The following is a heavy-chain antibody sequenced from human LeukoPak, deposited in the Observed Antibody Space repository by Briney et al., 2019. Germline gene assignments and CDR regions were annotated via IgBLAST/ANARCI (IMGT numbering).Heavy chain of an antibody. V-gene: IGHV4-61*01. J-gene: IGHJ5*02. CDR1: GASVSRASY. CDR3: ARSRAFNSGAFDP. CDR2: IYNGVNT. D-gene: IGHD1-26*01. Sequence: SETLSLTCTVSGASVSRASYWTWIRQPPGKGVEWIAHIYNGVNTNYNPSLKSRVTISVDTSKNQFSLRLNSVTAADTAVYYCARSRAFNSGAFDPWGQGSLVTVSS.